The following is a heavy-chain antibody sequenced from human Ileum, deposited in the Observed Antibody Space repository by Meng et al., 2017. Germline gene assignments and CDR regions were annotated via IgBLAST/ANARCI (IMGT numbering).Heavy chain of an antibody. Sequence: QVQRQRPGPGVVKPSQTLSLTCAISGDSPFNNSANWNWVRQSPSRGLEWMGRTYYRSKWYNDYALSVNSRITVNPDTSKNQISLQLNSVTPDDTAVYYCAREAHLAAFGHWGQGTLVTVSS. D-gene: IGHD6-25*01. J-gene: IGHJ4*02. CDR2: TYYRSKWYN. V-gene: IGHV6-1*01. CDR1: GDSPFNNSAN. CDR3: AREAHLAAFGH.